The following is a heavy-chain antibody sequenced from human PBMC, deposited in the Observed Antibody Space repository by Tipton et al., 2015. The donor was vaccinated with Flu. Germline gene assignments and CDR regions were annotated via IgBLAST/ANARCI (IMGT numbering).Heavy chain of an antibody. V-gene: IGHV4-4*07. D-gene: IGHD3-10*01. CDR3: AREEGVGSGRSLDS. CDR1: GGSISGYY. Sequence: GLVKPSETLSLTCTVSGGSISGYYWSWIRQPAGKGLEWIGRLSSSGTTNYNPSLKSRVTMSLDTSKNHFALNLSSVTAADTAVYYCAREEGVGSGRSLDSWGQGSLVTVSS. J-gene: IGHJ4*02. CDR2: LSSSGTT.